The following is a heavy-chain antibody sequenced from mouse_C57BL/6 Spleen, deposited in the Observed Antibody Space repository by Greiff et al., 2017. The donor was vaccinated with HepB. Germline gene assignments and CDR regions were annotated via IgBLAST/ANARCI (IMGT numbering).Heavy chain of an antibody. D-gene: IGHD1-1*01. V-gene: IGHV2-5*01. CDR2: IWRGGST. CDR3: AKAITTVGGAWFAY. Sequence: VKLVESGPGLVQPSQSLSITCTVSGFSLTSYGVHWVRQSPGKGLEWLGVIWRGGSTDYNAAFMSRLSITKDNSKSQVFFKMNSLQADDTAIYYCAKAITTVGGAWFAYWGQGTLVTVSA. J-gene: IGHJ3*01. CDR1: GFSLTSYG.